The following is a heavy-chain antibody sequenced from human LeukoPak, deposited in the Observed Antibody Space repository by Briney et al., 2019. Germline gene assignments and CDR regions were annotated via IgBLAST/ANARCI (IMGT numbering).Heavy chain of an antibody. CDR1: GFTFSSYA. V-gene: IGHV3-23*01. CDR3: AKGGAGATIYYYYYMDV. CDR2: ISGSGGST. J-gene: IGHJ6*03. D-gene: IGHD1-26*01. Sequence: GGSLRLSCAASGFTFSSYATSWVRQAPGEGLEWVSAISGSGGSTYYADSVKGRFTISRDNSKNTLYLQMNSLRAEDTAVYYCAKGGAGATIYYYYYMDVWGKGTTVTVSS.